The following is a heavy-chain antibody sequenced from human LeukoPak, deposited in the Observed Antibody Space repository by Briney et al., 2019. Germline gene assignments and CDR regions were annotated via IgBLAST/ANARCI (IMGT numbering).Heavy chain of an antibody. Sequence: ASETLSLTCTVSGGSISSSSYYWGWIRQPPGKGLEWIGSIYYSGSTYYNPSLKSRVTISVDTSKNQFSLKLSSVTAADTAVYYCARRDVIAARLRFDPWGQGTLVTVSS. V-gene: IGHV4-39*01. CDR2: IYYSGST. J-gene: IGHJ5*02. D-gene: IGHD6-13*01. CDR1: GGSISSSSYY. CDR3: ARRDVIAARLRFDP.